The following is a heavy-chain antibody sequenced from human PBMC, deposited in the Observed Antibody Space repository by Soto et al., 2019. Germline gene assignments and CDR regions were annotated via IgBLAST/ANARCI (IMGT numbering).Heavy chain of an antibody. CDR2: IIPILGIA. Sequence: SVKVSCKASGGTFSSYTISWVRQAPGQGLEWMGRIIPILGIANYAQKFQGRVTITADKSTSTAYMELSSLRSEDTAVYYCARVSRGDYYYYYGMDVWGQGTTVTVSS. CDR1: GGTFSSYT. V-gene: IGHV1-69*02. D-gene: IGHD3-16*01. CDR3: ARVSRGDYYYYYGMDV. J-gene: IGHJ6*02.